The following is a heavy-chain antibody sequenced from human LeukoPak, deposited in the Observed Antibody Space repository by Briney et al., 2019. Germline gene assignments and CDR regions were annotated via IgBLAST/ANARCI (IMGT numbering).Heavy chain of an antibody. J-gene: IGHJ4*02. CDR3: ARRGGGSGSSLPLKDY. Sequence: WASVKVSCKASGYTFTSYDISWVRQAPGQGLEWMGWISAYNGNTNYAQKLQGRVTMTTDTSTSTAYMELRSLRSDDTAVYYCARRGGGSGSSLPLKDYWGQGTLVTVSS. V-gene: IGHV1-18*04. CDR1: GYTFTSYD. CDR2: ISAYNGNT. D-gene: IGHD3-10*01.